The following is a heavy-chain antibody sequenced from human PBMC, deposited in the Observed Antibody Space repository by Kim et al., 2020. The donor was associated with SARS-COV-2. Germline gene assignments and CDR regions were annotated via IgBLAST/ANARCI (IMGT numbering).Heavy chain of an antibody. CDR3: AKEAGDYGDYAYYYYGMDV. Sequence: GGSLRLSCAASGFTFSSYAMSWVRQAPGKGLEWVSAISGSGGSTYYADSVKGRFTISRDNSKNTLYLQMNSLRAEDTAVYYCAKEAGDYGDYAYYYYGMDVWGQGTTVTVSS. CDR2: ISGSGGST. CDR1: GFTFSSYA. D-gene: IGHD4-17*01. J-gene: IGHJ6*02. V-gene: IGHV3-23*01.